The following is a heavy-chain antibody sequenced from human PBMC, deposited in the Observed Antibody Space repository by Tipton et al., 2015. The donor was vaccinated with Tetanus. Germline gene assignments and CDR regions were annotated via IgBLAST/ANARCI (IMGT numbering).Heavy chain of an antibody. J-gene: IGHJ4*02. V-gene: IGHV3-48*02. CDR2: IGDATKVI. Sequence: SLRLSCATSGFPFHSYHMAWVRQAPGKGLEWISYIGDATKVIKYRDSVRGRFTVSRDDAEKSLFLQMTGLRHEDTAVYFCARVIRRSMIGYGVFDSWGQGTLVAVSS. CDR1: GFPFHSYH. CDR3: ARVIRRSMIGYGVFDS. D-gene: IGHD4-17*01.